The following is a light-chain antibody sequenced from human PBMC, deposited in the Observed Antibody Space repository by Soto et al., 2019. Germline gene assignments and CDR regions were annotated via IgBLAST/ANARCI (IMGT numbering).Light chain of an antibody. Sequence: EIVWTQSPGTLSLSPGERATLSCRASQSVSSNYLAWYQQKPGQAPRPLIYGASSRATGIPDRVTGSGAGTDFTLTISRLESEDFAVYYCQQYGSSPWTFGQGTTVEIK. J-gene: IGKJ1*01. CDR3: QQYGSSPWT. V-gene: IGKV3-20*01. CDR2: GAS. CDR1: QSVSSNY.